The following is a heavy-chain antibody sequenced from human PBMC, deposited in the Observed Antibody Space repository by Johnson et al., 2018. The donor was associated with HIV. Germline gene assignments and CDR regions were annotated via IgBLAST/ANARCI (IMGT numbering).Heavy chain of an antibody. CDR2: ISYDGRNK. J-gene: IGHJ3*02. CDR1: GSTFSSYA. CDR3: ARQTLRAFDI. V-gene: IGHV3-30-3*01. Sequence: QVQLMESGGGVVQPGRSLRLSCAASGSTFSSYAMHWVRQAPGKGLEWVAVISYDGRNKYYADPVKGRFPISSDNSKNPLYLQMNRLRAEDTAVYYCARQTLRAFDIWGQGTMVTVSS.